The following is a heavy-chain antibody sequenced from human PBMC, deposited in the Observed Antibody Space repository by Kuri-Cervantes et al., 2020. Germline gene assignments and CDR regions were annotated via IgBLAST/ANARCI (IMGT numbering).Heavy chain of an antibody. J-gene: IGHJ6*04. CDR3: ARVGGITGTYSLVDV. D-gene: IGHD1-7*01. V-gene: IGHV1-69*06. CDR2: IIPIFDTP. CDR1: GGTFSSYT. Sequence: SVKVSCKASGGTFSSYTLSWVRQAPGQGLEWMGGIIPIFDTPKYAQKFQGRVTITADNSTGTAYMDLSSLTSDDTAVYYCARVGGITGTYSLVDVWGKGTTVTVSS.